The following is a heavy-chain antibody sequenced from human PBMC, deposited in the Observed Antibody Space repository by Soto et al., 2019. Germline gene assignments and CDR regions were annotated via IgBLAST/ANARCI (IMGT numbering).Heavy chain of an antibody. CDR1: GYTFTSYY. CDR3: ASEEYNWNLRGAFDI. J-gene: IGHJ3*02. CDR2: INPSGGST. V-gene: IGHV1-46*01. D-gene: IGHD1-20*01. Sequence: QVQLVQSGAEVKKPGASVKVSCKASGYTFTSYYMHWVRQAPGQGLEWMGIINPSGGSTSYAQKFQGRVTMTRDTSTSTGDMELSSLRSEDTAVYYCASEEYNWNLRGAFDIWGQGTMVTVSS.